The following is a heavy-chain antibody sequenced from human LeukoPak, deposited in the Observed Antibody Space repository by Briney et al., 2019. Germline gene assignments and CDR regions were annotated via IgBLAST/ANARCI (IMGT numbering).Heavy chain of an antibody. V-gene: IGHV4-34*01. Sequence: SETLSLTCAVYGGSFSGYYWSWIRQPPGKGLEWIGEINHSGSTNYNPSLKSRVTISADTSKNQFSLKLSSVTAADTAVYYCARGPRVVVTKYYYYMDVWGKGTTVTVSS. CDR3: ARGPRVVVTKYYYYMDV. J-gene: IGHJ6*03. D-gene: IGHD2-21*02. CDR1: GGSFSGYY. CDR2: INHSGST.